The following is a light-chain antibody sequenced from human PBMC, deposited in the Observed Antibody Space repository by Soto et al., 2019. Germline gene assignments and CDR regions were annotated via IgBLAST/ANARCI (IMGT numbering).Light chain of an antibody. J-gene: IGKJ1*01. CDR2: GAS. V-gene: IGKV3-15*01. CDR3: QQYTNCPRGT. Sequence: EIVMTQSPATLSVSPGERATLSCRASQSVSSNLAWYQQKPGQAPRLLIYGASTRATGIPARFSGSGSGTEFTLTISSLQSEEGVVYYCQQYTNCPRGTFGQGTKV. CDR1: QSVSSN.